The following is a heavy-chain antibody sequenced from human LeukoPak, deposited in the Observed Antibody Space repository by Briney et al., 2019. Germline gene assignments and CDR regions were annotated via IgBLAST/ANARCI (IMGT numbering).Heavy chain of an antibody. V-gene: IGHV3-23*01. CDR1: GFTFSSYA. Sequence: GGSLRLSCAASGFTFSSYAMSWVRQAPGKGLEWVSAISGSGGSTYCADSVKGRFTISRDNSKNTLYLQMNSLRAEDTAVYYCAKSPVVVVAEFDYWGQGTLVTVSS. CDR3: AKSPVVVVAEFDY. D-gene: IGHD2-15*01. J-gene: IGHJ4*02. CDR2: ISGSGGST.